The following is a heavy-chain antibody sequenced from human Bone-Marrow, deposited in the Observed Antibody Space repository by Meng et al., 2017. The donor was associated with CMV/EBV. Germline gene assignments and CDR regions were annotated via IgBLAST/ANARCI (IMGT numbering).Heavy chain of an antibody. CDR2: IWYDGSNK. J-gene: IGHJ4*02. Sequence: LSLTCAVYGGSFSGYYWSWVRQAPGKGLEWVAVIWYDGSNKYYADSVKGRFTISRDNSKNTLYLQMNSLRAEDTAVYYCAKDASGGGYFDYWGQGTLVTVSS. CDR3: AKDASGGGYFDY. CDR1: GGSFSGYY. V-gene: IGHV3-33*06. D-gene: IGHD3-10*01.